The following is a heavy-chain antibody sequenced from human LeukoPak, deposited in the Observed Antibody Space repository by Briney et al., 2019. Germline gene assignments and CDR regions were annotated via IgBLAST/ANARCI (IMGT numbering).Heavy chain of an antibody. CDR3: AREIYYSSTSCQGYYYMDV. D-gene: IGHD2-2*01. V-gene: IGHV4-38-2*02. Sequence: WETLSLTCAVSGYSISSGYDWGWIRKPPGKGLVGIGRICHSGRTYYNPPLKSRVTRSVDKSKNQFSLKLSSVTAEDTAVYYCAREIYYSSTSCQGYYYMDVWGEGTTVTVSS. CDR2: ICHSGRT. CDR1: GYSISSGYD. J-gene: IGHJ6*03.